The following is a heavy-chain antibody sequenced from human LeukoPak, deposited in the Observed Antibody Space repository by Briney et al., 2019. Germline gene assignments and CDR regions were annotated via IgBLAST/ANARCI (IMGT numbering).Heavy chain of an antibody. CDR2: IYFTGSS. CDR3: ARAPTRSSDTVTGYLFDS. D-gene: IGHD3-9*01. CDR1: DVSIKNSSFS. V-gene: IGHV4-39*07. J-gene: IGHJ4*02. Sequence: SETLSLTCSISDVSIKNSSFSWGWIRQPPGKGLEWIGNIYFTGSSYYNPSLMRRVTISVDTSKNQCSLKLGSVTAADTAVYYCARAPTRSSDTVTGYLFDSWGQGTLVTVSS.